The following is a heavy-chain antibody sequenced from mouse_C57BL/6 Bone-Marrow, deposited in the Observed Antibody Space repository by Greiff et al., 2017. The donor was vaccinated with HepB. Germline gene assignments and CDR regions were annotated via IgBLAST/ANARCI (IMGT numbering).Heavy chain of an antibody. V-gene: IGHV6-3*01. CDR3: TGRGYYWFAY. J-gene: IGHJ3*01. CDR1: GFTFSNYW. D-gene: IGHD2-3*01. Sequence: EVKLMESGGGLVQPGGSMKLSCVASGFTFSNYWMNWVRQSPEKGLEWVAQIRLKSDNYATHYAESVKGRFTISRDDSKSSVYLQMNNLRAEDTGSYYCTGRGYYWFAYWGQGTLVTVSA. CDR2: IRLKSDNYAT.